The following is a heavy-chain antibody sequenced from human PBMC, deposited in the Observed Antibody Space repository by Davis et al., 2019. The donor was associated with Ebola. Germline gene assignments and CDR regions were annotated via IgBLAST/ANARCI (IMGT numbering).Heavy chain of an antibody. Sequence: SQTLSLTCAVYGGSFSGYHWSWIRQPPGKGLEWIGEINHSGSTNYNPSLKSRVTISVDTSKNQFSLKLSSVTAADTAVYYCARVRGAGILGYRRFDPWGQGTLVTVSS. CDR1: GGSFSGYH. CDR3: ARVRGAGILGYRRFDP. D-gene: IGHD2-2*03. CDR2: INHSGST. V-gene: IGHV4-34*01. J-gene: IGHJ5*02.